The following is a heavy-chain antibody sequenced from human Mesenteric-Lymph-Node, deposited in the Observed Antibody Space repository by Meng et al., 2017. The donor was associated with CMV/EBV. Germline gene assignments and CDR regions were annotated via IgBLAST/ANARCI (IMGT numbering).Heavy chain of an antibody. CDR2: IGGSGSTI. V-gene: IGHV3-48*04. CDR1: GFTFDNYG. J-gene: IGHJ6*02. Sequence: GESLKISCAASGFTFDNYGMSWVRQAPGKGLEWVSYIGGSGSTIHYADSVKGRFAISRDNAKNSLYLQMNSLRAEDTAVYYCVRFLISPLYGMDVWGQGTTVTVSS. D-gene: IGHD3-3*01. CDR3: VRFLISPLYGMDV.